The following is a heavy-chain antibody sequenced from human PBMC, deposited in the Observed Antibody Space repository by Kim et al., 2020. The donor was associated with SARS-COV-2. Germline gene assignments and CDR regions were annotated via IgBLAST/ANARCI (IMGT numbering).Heavy chain of an antibody. J-gene: IGHJ4*02. CDR3: AKSITTSCYTSIDY. Sequence: ANSVKGRFPISRDNSKSTWYLQMNSLRAEDTAVYYCAKSITTSCYTSIDYWGQGTLVTVSS. D-gene: IGHD2-2*02. V-gene: IGHV3-23*01.